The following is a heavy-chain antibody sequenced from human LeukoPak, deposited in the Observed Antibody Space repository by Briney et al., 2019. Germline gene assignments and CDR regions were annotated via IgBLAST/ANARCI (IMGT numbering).Heavy chain of an antibody. V-gene: IGHV3-21*01. CDR2: ISSSSGRV. J-gene: IGHJ6*03. CDR3: AREETDSGRLSIFGVVPSYSYMDV. D-gene: IGHD3-3*01. Sequence: GGSLRLSCAASGFTFSSYTMNWVRQAPGKGLEWVSSISSSSGRVYYADSVKGRFTISRDNAKNSVFMLINSLRADDTAVYYCAREETDSGRLSIFGVVPSYSYMDVWGKGTTVTVSS. CDR1: GFTFSSYT.